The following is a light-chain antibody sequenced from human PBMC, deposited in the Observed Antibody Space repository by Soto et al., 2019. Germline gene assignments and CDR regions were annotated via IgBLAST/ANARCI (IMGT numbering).Light chain of an antibody. CDR3: LLYDGGAYA. CDR1: TGAVTSSHH. Sequence: QAVVTQEPSLTVSPGGTVTLTCASSTGAVTSSHHPNWFQQKPGQAPRAVIYSTSNKHSWTPARFSGSLLGGKAALTLSGVQPEDDPDYYCLLYDGGAYAFGTGTKVTVL. J-gene: IGLJ1*01. CDR2: STS. V-gene: IGLV7-43*01.